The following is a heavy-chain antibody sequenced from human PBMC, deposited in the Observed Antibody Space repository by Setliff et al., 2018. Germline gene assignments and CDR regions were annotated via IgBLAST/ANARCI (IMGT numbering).Heavy chain of an antibody. J-gene: IGHJ6*02. Sequence: GGSLRLSCAASGFTFSNYEMNWVRQAPGKGLEWISFISSSGNTIYYIDSVKGRFTISRDNTKASLYLQMNSLRPEDTAVYYCARDGVFYAMDFWGQGTTVTVSS. CDR2: ISSSGNTI. V-gene: IGHV3-48*03. CDR1: GFTFSNYE. CDR3: ARDGVFYAMDF. D-gene: IGHD3-10*01.